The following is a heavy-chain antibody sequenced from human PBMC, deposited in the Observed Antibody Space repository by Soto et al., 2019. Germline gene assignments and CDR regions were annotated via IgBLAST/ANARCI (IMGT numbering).Heavy chain of an antibody. D-gene: IGHD4-17*01. CDR1: GFTFSSYG. CDR2: ISYDGSNK. V-gene: IGHV3-30*18. Sequence: QVQLVESGGGVVQPGRSLRLSCAASGFTFSSYGMHWVRQAPGKGLEWVAVISYDGSNKYYADSVKGRFTISRDNSKNTLYLQMNSLRAEDTAVYYCAKDTIPFYGDYQSYDYWGQGTLVTVSS. J-gene: IGHJ4*02. CDR3: AKDTIPFYGDYQSYDY.